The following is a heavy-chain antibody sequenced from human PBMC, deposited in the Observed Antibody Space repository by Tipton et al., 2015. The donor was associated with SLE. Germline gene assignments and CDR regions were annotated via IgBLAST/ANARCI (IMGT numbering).Heavy chain of an antibody. J-gene: IGHJ4*02. CDR1: GGSINSYY. D-gene: IGHD3-16*01. V-gene: IGHV4-59*12. CDR2: IYYSGST. CDR3: RLITITSLFDY. Sequence: TLSLTCTVSGGSINSYYWSWIRQPPGKGLEWIGYIYYSGSTNYKPSLKSRVTISVDTSKNQFSLKLSSVTAADTAVYYCRLITITSLFDYWGQGTLVTVSS.